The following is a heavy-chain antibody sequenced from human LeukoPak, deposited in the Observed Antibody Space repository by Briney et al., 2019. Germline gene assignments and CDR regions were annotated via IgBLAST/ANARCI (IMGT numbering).Heavy chain of an antibody. CDR1: GFTFSSYS. J-gene: IGHJ6*03. Sequence: GGSLRLSCAASGFTFSSYSMNWVRQAPGKGLEWVSSISSSSSYIYYADSVKGRFTISRDNAKNSLYLQMNSLRAEDTAVYYCARVSPNTIFGVLEYYYYMDVWGKGTTVTVSS. V-gene: IGHV3-21*01. D-gene: IGHD3-3*01. CDR3: ARVSPNTIFGVLEYYYYMDV. CDR2: ISSSSSYI.